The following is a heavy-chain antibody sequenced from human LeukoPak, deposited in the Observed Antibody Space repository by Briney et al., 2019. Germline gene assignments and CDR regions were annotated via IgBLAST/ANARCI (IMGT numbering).Heavy chain of an antibody. J-gene: IGHJ4*02. CDR1: GGTFSSYA. D-gene: IGHD3-10*01. CDR2: IIPIFGTA. V-gene: IGHV1-69*05. Sequence: SVKVSCKASGGTFSSYAISWVRQAPGQGLEWMGGIIPIFGTANYAQKFQGRVTMTRDTSISTAYMELSRLRSDDTAVYYCATYYYGSGGDYWGQGTLVTVSS. CDR3: ATYYYGSGGDY.